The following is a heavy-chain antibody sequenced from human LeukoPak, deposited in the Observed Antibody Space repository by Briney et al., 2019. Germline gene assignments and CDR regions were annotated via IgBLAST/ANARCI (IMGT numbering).Heavy chain of an antibody. CDR3: ARDTYCSSTSCFPYHMDV. Sequence: GASVKVSCKASGYTFTGYGISWVRQAPGQGLEWMGWISPYYGNTKYAQKFQARVTMTTNTSTTIAYMELRSLRSDDTAVYYCARDTYCSSTSCFPYHMDVWGTGTTVTVSS. D-gene: IGHD2-2*01. J-gene: IGHJ6*03. CDR1: GYTFTGYG. CDR2: ISPYYGNT. V-gene: IGHV1-18*01.